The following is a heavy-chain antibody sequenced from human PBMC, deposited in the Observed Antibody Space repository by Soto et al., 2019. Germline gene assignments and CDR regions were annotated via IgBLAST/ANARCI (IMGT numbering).Heavy chain of an antibody. Sequence: QLQLQESGPGLVKPSETLSLTCTVSGGSISSSSYYWGWIRQPPGKGLEWIGSIYYSGSTYYNPSLKSRVTISVDTSKNQCSRKLSSVTAADTAVYYCARHTPAISISDHWGQGTLVTVSS. V-gene: IGHV4-39*01. CDR2: IYYSGST. CDR3: ARHTPAISISDH. J-gene: IGHJ4*02. CDR1: GGSISSSSYY. D-gene: IGHD2-15*01.